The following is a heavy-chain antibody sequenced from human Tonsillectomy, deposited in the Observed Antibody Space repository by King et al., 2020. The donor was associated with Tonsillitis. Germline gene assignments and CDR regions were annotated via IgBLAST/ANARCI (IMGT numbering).Heavy chain of an antibody. J-gene: IGHJ3*02. Sequence: QMQLQESGPGLVKPSETLSLTCTVSGGSISSSSYYWGWIRQPPGKGLEWIGSIYYSGSTYYNPSLKSRVTISVDTSKNQFSLKLSSVTAADTAVYYCASSSIAVAGTLAFDIWGQGTMVTVS. V-gene: IGHV4-39*01. D-gene: IGHD6-19*01. CDR2: IYYSGST. CDR1: GGSISSSSYY. CDR3: ASSSIAVAGTLAFDI.